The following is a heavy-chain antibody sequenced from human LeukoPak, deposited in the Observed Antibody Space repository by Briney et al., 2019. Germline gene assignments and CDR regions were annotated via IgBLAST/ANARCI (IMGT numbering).Heavy chain of an antibody. CDR2: INHGGNT. V-gene: IGHV4-34*01. CDR3: ARAQDYGLRHYYYYYMDV. J-gene: IGHJ6*03. D-gene: IGHD4-17*01. Sequence: SETLSLTCAVYSGSFSDYYWSWIRQPPGKGLEWIGEINHGGNTNYNPSLKSRVTISVDTSKNQFSLKLSSVTAADTAVYYCARAQDYGLRHYYYYYMDVWGKGTTVTVSS. CDR1: SGSFSDYY.